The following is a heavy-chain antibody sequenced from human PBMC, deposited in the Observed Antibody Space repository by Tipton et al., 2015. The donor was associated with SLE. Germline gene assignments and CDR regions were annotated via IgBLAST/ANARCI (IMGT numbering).Heavy chain of an antibody. V-gene: IGHV4-38-2*02. CDR1: GYSISSGYY. CDR3: AREDYDFWSGPLDY. J-gene: IGHJ4*02. Sequence: TLSLTCAVSGYSISSGYYWGWIRQPPGKGLEWIGRIYRSGSTYYNPSLKSRVTISVDTSKNQFSLKLSSVTAADTAVYYCAREDYDFWSGPLDYWGQGTLVTVSS. CDR2: IYRSGST. D-gene: IGHD3-3*01.